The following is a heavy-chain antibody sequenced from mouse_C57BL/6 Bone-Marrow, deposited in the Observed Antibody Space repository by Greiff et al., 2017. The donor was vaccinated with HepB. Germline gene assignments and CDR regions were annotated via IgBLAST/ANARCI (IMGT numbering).Heavy chain of an antibody. CDR3: ARRDYSNWFAY. Sequence: QVQLQQPGAELVKPGASVKLSCKASGYTFTSYWVRWVKRRPGQGIVWIGMIHPNSGSTNYNEKFKSKPTLTVDKSSSTAYMQLSSLTSEDSAVYYCARRDYSNWFAYWGQGTRVTVSA. J-gene: IGHJ3*01. CDR2: IHPNSGST. V-gene: IGHV1-64*01. CDR1: GYTFTSYW. D-gene: IGHD2-5*01.